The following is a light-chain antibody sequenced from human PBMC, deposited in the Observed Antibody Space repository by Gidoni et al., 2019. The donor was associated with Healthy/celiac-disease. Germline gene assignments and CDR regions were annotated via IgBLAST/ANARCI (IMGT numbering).Light chain of an antibody. CDR2: GKN. Sequence: SSELTQDPAVSVALGQTVRITCQGDSLRSYYASWYQQKPGQAPVFVIYGKNNRPSGIPDRFSGSSSGNTASLTITEAQAEDEADYYCNSRDSSGNHLNWVFGGGTKLTVL. CDR3: NSRDSSGNHLNWV. J-gene: IGLJ3*02. V-gene: IGLV3-19*01. CDR1: SLRSYY.